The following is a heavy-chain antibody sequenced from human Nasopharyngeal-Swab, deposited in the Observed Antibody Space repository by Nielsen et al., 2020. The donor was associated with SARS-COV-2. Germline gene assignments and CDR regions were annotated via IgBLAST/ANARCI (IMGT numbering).Heavy chain of an antibody. CDR1: GFTFSSYS. Sequence: GGSLRLSCAASGFTFSSYSMNWVRQAPGKGLEWVSYISSSSSTIYHADSVKGRFTISRDNAKNSLYLQMNSLRAEDTAVYYCARDVVVETYYYYYMDVWGKGTTVTVSS. CDR2: ISSSSSTI. V-gene: IGHV3-48*01. CDR3: ARDVVVETYYYYYMDV. D-gene: IGHD2-2*01. J-gene: IGHJ6*03.